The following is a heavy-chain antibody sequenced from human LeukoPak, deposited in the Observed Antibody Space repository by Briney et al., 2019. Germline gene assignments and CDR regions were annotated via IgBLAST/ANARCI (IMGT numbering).Heavy chain of an antibody. D-gene: IGHD5/OR15-5a*01. Sequence: PSETLSLTCTVSGGSISSYYWSWIRQPPGKGLEWIGYIYYSGSTNYNPSLKSRVTISVDTSKNQFSLKLSSVTAADTAVYYCARRSTPYYFDYWGQGTLVTVSS. CDR3: ARRSTPYYFDY. V-gene: IGHV4-59*01. CDR1: GGSISSYY. J-gene: IGHJ4*02. CDR2: IYYSGST.